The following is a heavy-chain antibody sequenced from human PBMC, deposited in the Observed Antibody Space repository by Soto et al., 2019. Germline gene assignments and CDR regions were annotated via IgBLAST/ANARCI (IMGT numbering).Heavy chain of an antibody. J-gene: IGHJ3*02. CDR3: TREPNVTPNDAFDI. Sequence: EAQLVESGGGLVQPGGSLKLSCAASGFTFGGSAIHWVRQASGKGLEWVGRIRNKANSYATTYAASVEGRFTISRDDSKNTAYLQMNSLKTEDTAVYYCTREPNVTPNDAFDIWGQGTMVTVSS. V-gene: IGHV3-73*02. D-gene: IGHD2-21*02. CDR2: IRNKANSYAT. CDR1: GFTFGGSA.